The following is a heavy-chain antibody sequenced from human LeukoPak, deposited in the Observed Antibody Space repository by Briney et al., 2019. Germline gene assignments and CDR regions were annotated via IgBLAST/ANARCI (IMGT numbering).Heavy chain of an antibody. CDR2: INSDGSST. CDR3: ARGKMRYCSSTSCLKEPDY. D-gene: IGHD2-2*01. V-gene: IGHV3-74*01. J-gene: IGHJ4*02. Sequence: GGSLRLSCAASGFTFSSYWMHWVRQAPGKGLVWVSRINSDGSSTNYADSVKGRFTISRDNAKNTLYLQMNSLRAEDTAVYYCARGKMRYCSSTSCLKEPDYWGQGTLVTVSS. CDR1: GFTFSSYW.